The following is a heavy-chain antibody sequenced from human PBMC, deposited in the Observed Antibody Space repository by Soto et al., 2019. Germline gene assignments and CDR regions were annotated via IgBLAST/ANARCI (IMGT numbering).Heavy chain of an antibody. CDR2: IYWDDDK. CDR1: GFSLSTSGVG. V-gene: IGHV2-5*02. J-gene: IGHJ5*02. CDR3: AHLLWFPGGLWFDP. D-gene: IGHD3-10*01. Sequence: QITLKESGPTLVKPTQTLTLTCTFSGFSLSTSGVGVGWIRQPPGKALEWLALIYWDDDKRYSPSLKSRLTITKDTSKNQVVLTMPTMDPVDTATYYCAHLLWFPGGLWFDPWGQGTLVTVSS.